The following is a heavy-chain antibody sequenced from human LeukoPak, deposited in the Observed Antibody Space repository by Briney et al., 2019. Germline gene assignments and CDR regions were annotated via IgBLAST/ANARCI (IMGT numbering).Heavy chain of an antibody. J-gene: IGHJ5*02. CDR3: AKGSGINHYHWIDP. D-gene: IGHD1-14*01. Sequence: GGSLRLSCAASEFTFRNYAMNWVRQAPGKGLEWVSGISGGGGSTYYADSVKGRFTISRDNSKNTLYLQMDSLRAEDTALYYCAKGSGINHYHWIDPWGQGTLVTVSS. CDR2: ISGGGGST. CDR1: EFTFRNYA. V-gene: IGHV3-23*01.